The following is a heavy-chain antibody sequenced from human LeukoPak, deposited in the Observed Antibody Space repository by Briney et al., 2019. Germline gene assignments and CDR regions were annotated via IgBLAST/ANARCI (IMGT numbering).Heavy chain of an antibody. CDR3: ARGGDFDWLGFDP. Sequence: SQTLSLTCTVSGGSISSGGYYWSWIRQHPGKGLEWIGYIYYSGSAYYNPSLKSRVTISVDTSENQFSLKLSSVTAADTAVYYCARGGDFDWLGFDPWGQGTLVTVSS. CDR1: GGSISSGGYY. V-gene: IGHV4-31*03. CDR2: IYYSGSA. D-gene: IGHD3-9*01. J-gene: IGHJ5*02.